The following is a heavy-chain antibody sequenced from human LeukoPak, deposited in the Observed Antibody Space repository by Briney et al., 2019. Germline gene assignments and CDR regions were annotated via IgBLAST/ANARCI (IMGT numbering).Heavy chain of an antibody. Sequence: PGGSLRLSCATSGFTFSDYSMNWVRQAPGKGPEWISYISNDRSSVADSVRGRFTISRDNAKNSLYLQMDSLRGEDTAVYFCARGVAALMDVWGKGTTVTVSS. CDR1: GFTFSDYS. CDR2: ISNDRSSV. D-gene: IGHD6-6*01. CDR3: ARGVAALMDV. J-gene: IGHJ6*03. V-gene: IGHV3-48*04.